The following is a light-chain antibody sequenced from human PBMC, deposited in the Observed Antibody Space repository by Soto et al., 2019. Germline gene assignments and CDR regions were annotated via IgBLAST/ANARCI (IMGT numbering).Light chain of an antibody. CDR3: SSYTSSSTYV. J-gene: IGLJ1*01. Sequence: QSALTQPPSVSGSPGQSVTISCTGTSSDVGKYNRVSWYQQPPGTAPKLMIYEVSNRPSGVPDRFSGSKSGNTASLTISVLQAEDEADYSCSSYTSSSTYVFGTGTKATVL. V-gene: IGLV2-18*02. CDR2: EVS. CDR1: SSDVGKYNR.